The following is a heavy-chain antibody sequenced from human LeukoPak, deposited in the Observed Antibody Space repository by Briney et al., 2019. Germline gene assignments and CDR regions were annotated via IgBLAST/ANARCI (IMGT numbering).Heavy chain of an antibody. CDR1: GFTFSSYG. J-gene: IGHJ3*02. D-gene: IGHD3-22*01. CDR2: IRYDGSNE. V-gene: IGHV3-30*02. Sequence: GGSLRLSCATSGFTFSSYGMHWVRQAPGKGLEWVSFIRYDGSNEYYADSVRGRFTISRDNSKNTLYLQMNSLRAEDTAVYYCAREEPPATYYYDSTAYFLRDGTFDIWGQGTMVTVSS. CDR3: AREEPPATYYYDSTAYFLRDGTFDI.